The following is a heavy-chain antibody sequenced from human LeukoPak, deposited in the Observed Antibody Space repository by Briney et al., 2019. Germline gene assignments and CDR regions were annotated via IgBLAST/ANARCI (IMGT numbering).Heavy chain of an antibody. CDR1: GFTFSSYA. Sequence: GGSLRLSCAASGFTFSSYAMNWVRQSPAKGLEWVSGISGSGGNSFYADSVKGRFSTSRDNAKNTLYLHMNNLRAEDTAIYYCTKDTLRSGYPSQFDYWGQGILVTVSS. V-gene: IGHV3-23*01. D-gene: IGHD5-18*01. CDR2: ISGSGGNS. J-gene: IGHJ4*02. CDR3: TKDTLRSGYPSQFDY.